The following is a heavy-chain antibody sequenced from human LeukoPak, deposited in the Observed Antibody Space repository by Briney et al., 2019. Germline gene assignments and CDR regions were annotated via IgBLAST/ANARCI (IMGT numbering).Heavy chain of an antibody. V-gene: IGHV3-9*01. CDR2: ISWNSGSI. Sequence: PGRSLRLSCAASGFTFDDYAMHWVRQAPGKGLEWVSGISWNSGSIGYADSVKGRFTISRDNAKNSLYLQMNSLRPEDTALYYCAKDKRSSSWSYFDYCGQGTLVTVSS. CDR1: GFTFDDYA. CDR3: AKDKRSSSWSYFDY. D-gene: IGHD6-13*01. J-gene: IGHJ4*02.